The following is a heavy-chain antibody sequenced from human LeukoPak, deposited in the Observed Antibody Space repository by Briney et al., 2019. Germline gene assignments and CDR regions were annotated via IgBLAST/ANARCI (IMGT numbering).Heavy chain of an antibody. D-gene: IGHD2-2*02. CDR3: ARIGRDCSSTSCYMADYYYYMDV. V-gene: IGHV3-33*01. Sequence: GGSLRLSCAASGFTFSSYGMHWVRQAPGKGLEWVAVIWYDGSNKYYADSVKGRFTISRDNSKNTLYLQMNSLRAEDTAVYYCARIGRDCSSTSCYMADYYYYMDVWGKGTTVTVSS. CDR2: IWYDGSNK. CDR1: GFTFSSYG. J-gene: IGHJ6*03.